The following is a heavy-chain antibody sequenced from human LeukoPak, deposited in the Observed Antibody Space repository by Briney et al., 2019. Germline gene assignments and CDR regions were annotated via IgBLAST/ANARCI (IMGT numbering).Heavy chain of an antibody. Sequence: GGSLRLSCAASGFTFSSYAMSWVRQAPGKGLEWVSAISGSGGSTYYADSVKGRFTISRDSSKNTLYLQMNSLRAEDTAVYYCAKGNGYYYDSSGYSHFDYWGQGTLVTVSS. CDR3: AKGNGYYYDSSGYSHFDY. CDR1: GFTFSSYA. V-gene: IGHV3-23*01. CDR2: ISGSGGST. J-gene: IGHJ4*02. D-gene: IGHD3-22*01.